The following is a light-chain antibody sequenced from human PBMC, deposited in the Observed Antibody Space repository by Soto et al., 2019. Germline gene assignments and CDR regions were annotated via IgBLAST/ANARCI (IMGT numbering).Light chain of an antibody. Sequence: EIVMTQSPATLSASPGERATLSCRASQSVASNFAWYQQKPGQAPRLLIYGASTRATGIPARFSGSGSGTEFTLTISSLQPDDFATYYCQQYHSRRTFGQGTKVDIK. CDR3: QQYHSRRT. CDR1: QSVASN. CDR2: GAS. J-gene: IGKJ1*01. V-gene: IGKV3-15*01.